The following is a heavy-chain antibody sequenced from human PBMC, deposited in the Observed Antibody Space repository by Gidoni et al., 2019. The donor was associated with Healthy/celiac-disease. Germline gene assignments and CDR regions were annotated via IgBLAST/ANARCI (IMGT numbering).Heavy chain of an antibody. Sequence: EVQMLESGEGLVQPGGSLRLSCAASGFTFSSYAMSWVRQAPGKGLEWVSAIIGSGGSTYYADSVKGRFTISRDNSKNTLYLQMNSLRAEDTAVYYCAKEGIAAVSFDYWGQGTLVTVSS. CDR1: GFTFSSYA. V-gene: IGHV3-23*01. D-gene: IGHD6-13*01. J-gene: IGHJ4*02. CDR3: AKEGIAAVSFDY. CDR2: IIGSGGST.